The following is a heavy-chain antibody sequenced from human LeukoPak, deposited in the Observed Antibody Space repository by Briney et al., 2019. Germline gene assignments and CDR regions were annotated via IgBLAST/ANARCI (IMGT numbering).Heavy chain of an antibody. D-gene: IGHD2-2*01. V-gene: IGHV3-23*01. Sequence: GGSLRLSCAASGFTFSSYGMSWVRQAPGKGLEWVSAISGSGGSTYYADSVKGRFTISRDNSKNTLYLQMNSLRAEDTAVYYCAKVPAASFYYYYYMDVWGKGTTVTISS. CDR3: AKVPAASFYYYYYMDV. CDR1: GFTFSSYG. J-gene: IGHJ6*03. CDR2: ISGSGGST.